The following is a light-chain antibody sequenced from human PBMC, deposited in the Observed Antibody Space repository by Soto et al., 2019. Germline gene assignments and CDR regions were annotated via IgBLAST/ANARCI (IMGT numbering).Light chain of an antibody. CDR3: QQYGSSPPWT. J-gene: IGKJ1*01. CDR2: GAS. Sequence: EIVLTQSPGTLSLSPEERATLSCRASESVSSSYLAWYQQKPGQAPRLLIFGASSRATGTPDRFSGSGSGTDFTLTIGRLEPEDFAVYYCQQYGSSPPWTFGQGTEVEIK. V-gene: IGKV3-20*01. CDR1: ESVSSSY.